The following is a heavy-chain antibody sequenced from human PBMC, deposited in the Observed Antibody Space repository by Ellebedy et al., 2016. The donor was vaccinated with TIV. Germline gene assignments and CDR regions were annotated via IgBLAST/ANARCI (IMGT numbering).Heavy chain of an antibody. CDR2: ISNRDGIV. V-gene: IGHV3-48*02. CDR1: GFIFNTYS. J-gene: IGHJ2*01. Sequence: GGSLRLSCAASGFIFNTYSMNWVRQAPGKRLEWISYISNRDGIVYYADSVEGRFTISRDDARNSLSLQMNSLRDEDTATYYCVRDAAGTQGTYWYFDLWGRGTLVTVSS. D-gene: IGHD3-10*01. CDR3: VRDAAGTQGTYWYFDL.